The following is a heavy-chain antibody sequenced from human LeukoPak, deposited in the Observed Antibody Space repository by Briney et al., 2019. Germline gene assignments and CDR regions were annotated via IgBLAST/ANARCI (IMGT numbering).Heavy chain of an antibody. D-gene: IGHD6-19*01. V-gene: IGHV4-59*08. CDR2: IYYSGST. CDR3: ARYSGGWHQGVFDY. Sequence: SETLSLTCTVSGGSISSYYWSWIRQPPGKGLEWIGYIYYSGSTNYNPSLKSRVTISLDTSKNQFSLKLSSVTAADTAVYYCARYSGGWHQGVFDYWGQGTLVTVSS. J-gene: IGHJ4*02. CDR1: GGSISSYY.